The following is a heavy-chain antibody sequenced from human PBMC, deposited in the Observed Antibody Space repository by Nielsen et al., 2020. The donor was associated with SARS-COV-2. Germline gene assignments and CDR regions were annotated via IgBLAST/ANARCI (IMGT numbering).Heavy chain of an antibody. CDR1: GFIFSDYY. D-gene: IGHD5-12*01. Sequence: GESLKISCAASGFIFSDYYMSWVRQAPGCRLGCTLFTNTPATTYYAESLKVRFTIPSDNPKNSLYLHMNSLRAEDTAVYYCAGNGHGGYGWSPRYIDLWGRGTLVTVSS. V-gene: IGHV3-69-1*01. J-gene: IGHJ2*01. CDR2: TNTPATT. CDR3: AGNGHGGYGWSPRYIDL.